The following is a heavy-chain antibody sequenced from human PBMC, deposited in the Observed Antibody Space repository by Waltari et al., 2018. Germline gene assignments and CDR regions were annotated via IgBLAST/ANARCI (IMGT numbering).Heavy chain of an antibody. D-gene: IGHD3-9*01. J-gene: IGHJ4*02. CDR1: GGSFSGYS. Sequence: QVQLQQWGAGLLKPSETLSLTCAASGGSFSGYSWSWIRQPQGKGLELIGEINHSGSTNYNPSLKSRVTISVDTSKNQFSLKLSSVTAADTAVYYCARGGGDILTGYIPFDYWGQGTLVTVSS. CDR2: INHSGST. V-gene: IGHV4-34*01. CDR3: ARGGGDILTGYIPFDY.